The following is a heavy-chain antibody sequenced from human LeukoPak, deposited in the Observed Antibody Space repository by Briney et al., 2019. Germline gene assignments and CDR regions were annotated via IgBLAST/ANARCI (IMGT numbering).Heavy chain of an antibody. CDR2: MYYSGST. Sequence: MSSETLSLTCTVSGGSISSSRWNWIRQPPGKGLEWIGYMYYSGSTNYNPSLKSRVTISGDTSKNQFSLKLSSVTAADTAVYYCAREPPGYWGQGILVTVSS. CDR1: GGSISSSR. V-gene: IGHV4-59*12. CDR3: AREPPGY. J-gene: IGHJ4*02.